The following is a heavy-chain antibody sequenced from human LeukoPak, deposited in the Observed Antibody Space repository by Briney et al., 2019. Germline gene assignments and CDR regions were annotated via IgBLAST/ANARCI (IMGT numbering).Heavy chain of an antibody. V-gene: IGHV4-61*02. CDR1: GGSISSGSYY. CDR2: IYTSGST. Sequence: PSETLSLTCTVSGGSISSGSYYWSWFRQPAEKGLEWIGRIYTSGSTYYYPSLKSRVTISADTPKNQFSLNVSSVTAADTAVYYCARATSSYFYYMDVWGKGTTVTISS. CDR3: ARATSSYFYYMDV. D-gene: IGHD5-12*01. J-gene: IGHJ6*03.